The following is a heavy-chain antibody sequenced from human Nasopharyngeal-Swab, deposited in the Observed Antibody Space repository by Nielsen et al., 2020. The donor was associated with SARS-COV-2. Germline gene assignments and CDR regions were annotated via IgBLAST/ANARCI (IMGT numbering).Heavy chain of an antibody. V-gene: IGHV3-73*01. J-gene: IGHJ4*02. D-gene: IGHD2-15*01. CDR1: GFTFSGSA. CDR3: TRCGGGCYSGRDY. Sequence: GESLKISCAASGFTFSGSAIHWVRQASGKGLEWVGRIRSKGNTYATAYAASVKGRFIIFRDDPTNTAYLQMNSLKTEDTAVYYCTRCGGGCYSGRDYWGQGTLVTVSS. CDR2: IRSKGNTYAT.